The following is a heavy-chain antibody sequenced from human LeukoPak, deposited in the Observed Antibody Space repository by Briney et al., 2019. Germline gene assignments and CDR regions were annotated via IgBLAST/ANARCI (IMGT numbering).Heavy chain of an antibody. V-gene: IGHV4-59*01. Sequence: SETLSLTCAVYGGSFSGYYWSWIRQPPGKGLEWIGYIYYSGSTNYNPSLKSRVTISVDTSKNQFSLKLSSVTAADTAVYYCARDLPGIAVAGTRGWFDPWGQGTLVTVSS. CDR3: ARDLPGIAVAGTRGWFDP. CDR2: IYYSGST. J-gene: IGHJ5*02. D-gene: IGHD6-19*01. CDR1: GGSFSGYY.